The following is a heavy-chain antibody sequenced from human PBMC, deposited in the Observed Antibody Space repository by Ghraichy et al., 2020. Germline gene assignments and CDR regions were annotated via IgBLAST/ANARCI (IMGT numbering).Heavy chain of an antibody. J-gene: IGHJ4*02. D-gene: IGHD4-17*01. Sequence: SETLSLTCTVSGGSISSSSYYWGWIRQPPGKGLEWIGSIYYSGSTYYNPSLKSRVTISVDTSKNQFSLKLSSVTAADTAVYYCARHEGNSWGMEGDYGDSWYFDYWGQGTLVTVSS. V-gene: IGHV4-39*01. CDR2: IYYSGST. CDR1: GGSISSSSYY. CDR3: ARHEGNSWGMEGDYGDSWYFDY.